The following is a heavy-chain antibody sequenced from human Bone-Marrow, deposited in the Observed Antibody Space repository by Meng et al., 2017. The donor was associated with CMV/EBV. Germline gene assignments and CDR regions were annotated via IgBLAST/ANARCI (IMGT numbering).Heavy chain of an antibody. Sequence: GGSLRLSCAASGFTFNNVWMNWVRQAPGKGLEWVGRIKTKIDGGTTDYAAPVKGRFTIARDDSKNTLYLQMSSLKTEDTAVYYSTQDCAQIASPDWGQGTLVTVSS. J-gene: IGHJ4*02. V-gene: IGHV3-15*01. CDR2: IKTKIDGGTT. CDR1: GFTFNNVW. CDR3: TQDCAQIASPD. D-gene: IGHD6-13*01.